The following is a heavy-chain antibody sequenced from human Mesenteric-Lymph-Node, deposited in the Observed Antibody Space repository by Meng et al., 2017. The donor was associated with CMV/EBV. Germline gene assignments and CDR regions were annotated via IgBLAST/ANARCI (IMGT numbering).Heavy chain of an antibody. Sequence: GESLKISCAASGFTFSSYWMSRVRHAPGKGLECVANIKQDGSEKYYVDSVKGRFTISRDNAKNSLYLQMNSLRAEDTAVYYCARTSGYCSSTSCYEYDPFDIWGQGTMVTVSS. CDR3: ARTSGYCSSTSCYEYDPFDI. CDR1: GFTFSSYW. V-gene: IGHV3-7*01. J-gene: IGHJ3*02. D-gene: IGHD2-2*03. CDR2: IKQDGSEK.